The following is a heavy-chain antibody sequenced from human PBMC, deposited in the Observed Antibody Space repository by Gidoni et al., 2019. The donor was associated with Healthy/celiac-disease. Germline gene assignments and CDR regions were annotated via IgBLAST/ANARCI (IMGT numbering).Heavy chain of an antibody. D-gene: IGHD3-10*01. V-gene: IGHV3-21*01. CDR2: ISSSSSYI. Sequence: EVQLVESGGGLVKPGGSLRLSCAASGFTFSSYSMNWVRQAPGKGLEWVSSISSSSSYIYYADSVKGRFTISRDNAKNSLYLRMNSLRAEDTAVYYCAREPEYYGSGSYYSNWFDPWGQGTLVTVSS. CDR1: GFTFSSYS. J-gene: IGHJ5*02. CDR3: AREPEYYGSGSYYSNWFDP.